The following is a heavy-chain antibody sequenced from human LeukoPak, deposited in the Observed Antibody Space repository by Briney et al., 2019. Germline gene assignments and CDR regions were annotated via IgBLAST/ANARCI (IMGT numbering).Heavy chain of an antibody. V-gene: IGHV1-2*04. CDR3: ARRSGSYLRSFDY. Sequence: ASVKVSCKASGYTFTGYYMHWVRQAPGQGLGWMGWINPNSGGTNYAQKFQGWVTMTRDTSISTAYMELSRLRSDDTAVYYCARRSGSYLRSFDYSGQGNLVTVSS. CDR1: GYTFTGYY. CDR2: INPNSGGT. J-gene: IGHJ4*02. D-gene: IGHD2-15*01.